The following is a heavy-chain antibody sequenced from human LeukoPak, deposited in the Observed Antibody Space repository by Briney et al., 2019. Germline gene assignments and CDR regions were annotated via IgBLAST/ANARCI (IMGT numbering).Heavy chain of an antibody. CDR1: GFTFSSYA. CDR2: ISGSGDTT. Sequence: SGGSLRLSCAASGFTFSSYAMSWVRQAPGKGLEWVSAISGSGDTTYYADTVKGRFTISRDNSKNTLYLQMNSLRAEDTAIYYCAKDHFGSAVTGLFDYWGQGTLVTVSS. D-gene: IGHD3-10*01. CDR3: AKDHFGSAVTGLFDY. J-gene: IGHJ4*02. V-gene: IGHV3-23*01.